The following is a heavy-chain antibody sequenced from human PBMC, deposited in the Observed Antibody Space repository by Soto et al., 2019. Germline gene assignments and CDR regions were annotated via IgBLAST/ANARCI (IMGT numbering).Heavy chain of an antibody. Sequence: ASVKVSCKVSGYTLTELSMHWVRQAPGKGLEWMGGFDPEGGETIYAQKFQGRVTMTRDTSTSTVYMELSSLRSEDTAVYYCAKDKSSGDSSGYYSDAFDIWGQGTMVTVSS. CDR1: GYTLTELS. V-gene: IGHV1-24*01. D-gene: IGHD3-22*01. CDR3: AKDKSSGDSSGYYSDAFDI. J-gene: IGHJ3*02. CDR2: FDPEGGET.